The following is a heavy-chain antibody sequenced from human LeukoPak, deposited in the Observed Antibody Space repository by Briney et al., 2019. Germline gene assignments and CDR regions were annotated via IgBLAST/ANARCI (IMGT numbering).Heavy chain of an antibody. D-gene: IGHD3-3*01. CDR2: IKEDGSEK. J-gene: IGHJ3*02. CDR1: GLSFSSLW. Sequence: GGSLRLSCVASGLSFSSLWMSWVRQAPGKGLEWVANIKEDGSEKYYLDSVKGRFTISRDNAKNSVYLQMNRLRAEDTAMYYCARERVLSDSKSAFDIWGHGTKVTVSS. CDR3: ARERVLSDSKSAFDI. V-gene: IGHV3-7*01.